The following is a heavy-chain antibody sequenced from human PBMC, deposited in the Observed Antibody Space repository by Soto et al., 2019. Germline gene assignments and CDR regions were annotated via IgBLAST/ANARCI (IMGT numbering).Heavy chain of an antibody. CDR2: IDSTGTT. J-gene: IGHJ4*02. CDR3: ARAIDFDY. Sequence: QVQLQESGPGLVKPSETLSLTCSVSGGSIRSYNWSWIRQPPGKGLEWIGYIDSTGTTNYNPSLKSRVTISVDTSKNQVSLKMNSVTAADTAIYYCARAIDFDYWGQGALVTVSS. CDR1: GGSIRSYN. V-gene: IGHV4-59*01.